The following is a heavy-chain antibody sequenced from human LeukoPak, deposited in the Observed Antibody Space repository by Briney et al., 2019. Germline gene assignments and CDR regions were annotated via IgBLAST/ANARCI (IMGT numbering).Heavy chain of an antibody. CDR1: GGSISSGGYY. V-gene: IGHV4-31*03. D-gene: IGHD4-23*01. CDR2: IYYSGST. CDR3: ARDRYTVVSWYFDL. J-gene: IGHJ2*01. Sequence: PSETLTLTCTVSGGSISSGGYYWSWIRQHPGKGLEWIGYIYYSGSTYYNPSFKSRVTISVDTSKNQFSLKLSSVTAADTAVYYCARDRYTVVSWYFDLWGRGTLVTVSS.